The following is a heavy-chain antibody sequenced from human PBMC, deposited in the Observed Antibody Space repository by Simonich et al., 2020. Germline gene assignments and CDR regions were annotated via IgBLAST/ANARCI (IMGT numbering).Heavy chain of an antibody. CDR1: GFTFDDYA. CDR2: IRWNSGSI. Sequence: EVQLVESGGGLVQPGRSLRLSFAASGFTFDDYAIHWVRQDAVNGLDWFSGIRWNSGSIGYADSVKGRFTISRDNAKNSLYLQMNSLRAEDTALYYGAKDMGYCSGGSCYYFDYWGQGTLVTVSS. J-gene: IGHJ4*02. V-gene: IGHV3-9*01. CDR3: AKDMGYCSGGSCYYFDY. D-gene: IGHD2-15*01.